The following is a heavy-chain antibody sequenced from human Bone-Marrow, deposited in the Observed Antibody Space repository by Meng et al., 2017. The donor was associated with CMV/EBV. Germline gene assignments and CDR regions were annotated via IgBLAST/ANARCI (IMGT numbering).Heavy chain of an antibody. D-gene: IGHD4-17*01. V-gene: IGHV1-2*02. CDR2: INPNSGDT. CDR3: TRDAHLTTVTPNWFDP. CDR1: GDTFTDYY. Sequence: VQLGQAGAELRKPGASVKVSCKASGDTFTDYYMHWVRQAPGQGLEWMGCINPNSGDTNYAQKFQGRVTMTRDTSISTAYMELSRLRSDDTAVYYCTRDAHLTTVTPNWFDPWGQGTLVTVSS. J-gene: IGHJ5*02.